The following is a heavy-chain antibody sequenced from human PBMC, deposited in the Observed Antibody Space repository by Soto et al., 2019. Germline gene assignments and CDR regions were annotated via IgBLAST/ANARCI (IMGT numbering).Heavy chain of an antibody. V-gene: IGHV3-48*01. D-gene: IGHD4-17*01. CDR2: IRGTTSGSSTNI. CDR3: AREPHFGGSRPE. CDR1: GFTFSIYS. Sequence: HPGGSLRLSCAASGFTFSIYSMNWVRQAPGKGLEWVAFIRGTTSGSSTNIYYADSVKGRFTILRDNAKDSLYLQMNSLSVEDTAVYYCAREPHFGGSRPEWGRGALVTVS. J-gene: IGHJ4*02.